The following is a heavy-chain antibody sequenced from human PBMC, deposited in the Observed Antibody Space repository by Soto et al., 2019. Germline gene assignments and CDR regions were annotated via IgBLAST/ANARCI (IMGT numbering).Heavy chain of an antibody. CDR3: ARTYYDYVWGLGGYGVDV. D-gene: IGHD3-16*01. CDR2: IYYSGST. CDR1: GGSISSYY. Sequence: SETLSLTCTVSGGSISSYYWSWIRQPPGKGLEWIGYIYYSGSTNYNPSLKSRVTISVDTSKNQFSLKLSSVTAADTAVYYCARTYYDYVWGLGGYGVDVWGQGTTVTVSS. J-gene: IGHJ6*02. V-gene: IGHV4-59*01.